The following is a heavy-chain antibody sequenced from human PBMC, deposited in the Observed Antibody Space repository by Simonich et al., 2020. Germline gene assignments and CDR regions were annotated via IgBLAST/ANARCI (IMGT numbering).Heavy chain of an antibody. CDR1: GYTFTGSY. CDR2: INPNSGGT. V-gene: IGHV1-2*02. D-gene: IGHD6-13*01. CDR3: ARDSYSSWYFDL. Sequence: QVQLVQSGAEVKKPGASVKVSCKASGYTFTGSYMHWVRQAPGQGLEWMGWINPNSGGTNYAQKVQGRVTMTRDTSISTAYMELSRLRSDDTAVYYCARDSYSSWYFDLWGRGTLVTVSS. J-gene: IGHJ2*01.